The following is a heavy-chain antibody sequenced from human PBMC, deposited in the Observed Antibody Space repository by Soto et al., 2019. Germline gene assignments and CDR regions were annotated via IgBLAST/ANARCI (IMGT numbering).Heavy chain of an antibody. Sequence: SETLSLTCTVSGDSITNGLSYWSWIRQHPETGLEWIGYIHYSGSTDYTPSLKGRATISVDTSKSQFSLKLTSVTAADTAVYYCARELAAAGQHAFDIWGQGTMVT. V-gene: IGHV4-31*03. CDR3: ARELAAAGQHAFDI. CDR1: GDSITNGLSY. D-gene: IGHD6-13*01. CDR2: IHYSGST. J-gene: IGHJ3*02.